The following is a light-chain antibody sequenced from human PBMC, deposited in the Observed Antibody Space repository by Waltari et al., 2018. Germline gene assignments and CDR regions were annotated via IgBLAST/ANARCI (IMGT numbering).Light chain of an antibody. CDR1: SRYVGPY. J-gene: IGLJ3*02. V-gene: IGLV2-8*01. CDR2: GVN. Sequence: QSALTQPPSASGSPGQSVTISCPGTSRYVGPYVPWYQQHPGKAPQLMIYGVNKRPSGVPDRFSGSKSGNTASLTVSGLQADDEADYYCYSSAGSNNWVFGGGTKLTVL. CDR3: YSSAGSNNWV.